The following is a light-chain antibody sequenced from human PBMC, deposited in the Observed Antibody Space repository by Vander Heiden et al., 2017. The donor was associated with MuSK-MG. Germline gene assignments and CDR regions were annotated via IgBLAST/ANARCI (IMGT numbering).Light chain of an antibody. CDR3: QSYDSSLSVV. Sequence: QSVLTQPPSVSGAPGQRLPIPCTGPNPNIGAGYDVHCYQHHPRTAPNLLIFGNVNRPSGVPDRFSASRSATSASLAITGLQAEDEADYYCQSYDSSLSVVFGGGTKMTVL. CDR1: NPNIGAGYD. V-gene: IGLV1-40*01. J-gene: IGLJ3*02. CDR2: GNV.